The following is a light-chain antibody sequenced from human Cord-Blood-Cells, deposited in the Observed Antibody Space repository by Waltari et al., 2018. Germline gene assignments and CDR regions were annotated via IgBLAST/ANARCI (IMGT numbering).Light chain of an antibody. CDR2: DVS. Sequence: QSALTQPRSVSGSPGQSVTISCTGTSSDVGGYNYFSWYQPHPGKAPKLMIYDVSKRPSGVPDRFSGSKSGNPASLTISGLQAEDEADYYCCSYAGSAWVFGGGTKLTVL. CDR1: SSDVGGYNY. V-gene: IGLV2-11*01. CDR3: CSYAGSAWV. J-gene: IGLJ3*02.